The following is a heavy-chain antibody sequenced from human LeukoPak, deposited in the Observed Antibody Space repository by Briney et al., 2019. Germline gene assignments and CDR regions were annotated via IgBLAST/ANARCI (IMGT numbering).Heavy chain of an antibody. D-gene: IGHD4-23*01. CDR1: GYTFTSYG. Sequence: ASVKVSCKASGYTFTSYGISWVRQAPGQGLEWMGWINPNSGGTNYAQKFQGRVTMTRDTSISTAYMELSRLRSDDTAVYYCALYGGNSDDAFDIWGQGTMVTVSS. CDR3: ALYGGNSDDAFDI. J-gene: IGHJ3*02. V-gene: IGHV1-2*02. CDR2: INPNSGGT.